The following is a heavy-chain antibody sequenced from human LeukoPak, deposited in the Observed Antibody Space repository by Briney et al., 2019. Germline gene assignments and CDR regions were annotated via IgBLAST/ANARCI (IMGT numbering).Heavy chain of an antibody. CDR3: ARRMYGSGSPPLYY. J-gene: IGHJ4*02. V-gene: IGHV1-8*01. Sequence: ASVKVSCKASGYTFTSYDINWVRQATGQGLEWMGWMNPNSGNTGYAQKFQGRVTMTRNTSISTAYMELSSLRSEDTAVYYCARRMYGSGSPPLYYWGQGTLVTVSS. CDR1: GYTFTSYD. D-gene: IGHD3-10*01. CDR2: MNPNSGNT.